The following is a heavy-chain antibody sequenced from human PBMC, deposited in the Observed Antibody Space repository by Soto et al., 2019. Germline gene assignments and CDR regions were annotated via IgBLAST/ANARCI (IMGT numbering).Heavy chain of an antibody. CDR3: ARAPNILTVKYYFDY. CDR1: GGTFSSYA. D-gene: IGHD3-9*01. CDR2: IIPIFGTA. J-gene: IGHJ4*02. Sequence: QVQLVQSGAEVKKPGSSVKVSCKASGGTFSSYAISWVRQAPGQGLEWMGGIIPIFGTANYAQKFQGRVTITADESATTVYMELSSLRSEDTAVYYCARAPNILTVKYYFDYWGQGTLVTVSS. V-gene: IGHV1-69*01.